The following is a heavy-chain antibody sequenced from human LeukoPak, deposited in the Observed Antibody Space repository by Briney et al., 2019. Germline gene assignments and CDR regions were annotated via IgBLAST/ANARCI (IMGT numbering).Heavy chain of an antibody. D-gene: IGHD3-16*02. V-gene: IGHV4-59*01. Sequence: SETLSLTCTVSGGSISSYYWSWIRQPPGKGLEWIGYIYYSGSTNYNPSLKSRVTISVDTSKNQFSLKLSSVTAADTAVYYCARTGDRSSYPRQIDYWGQGTLVTVSS. CDR3: ARTGDRSSYPRQIDY. CDR2: IYYSGST. J-gene: IGHJ4*02. CDR1: GGSISSYY.